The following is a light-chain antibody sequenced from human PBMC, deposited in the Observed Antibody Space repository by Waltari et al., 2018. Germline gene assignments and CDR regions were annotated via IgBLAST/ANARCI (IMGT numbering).Light chain of an antibody. Sequence: EIVLTQSPGTLSLSPGERATLSCRASQRVSSSYLAWSQQKPGQAPRLRIYGASSRATGIPDRFSGSGSGTDFTLTISRLGPEDFAVYYCQQYGSSPWTFGQGTKVEIK. J-gene: IGKJ1*01. CDR2: GAS. V-gene: IGKV3-20*01. CDR3: QQYGSSPWT. CDR1: QRVSSSY.